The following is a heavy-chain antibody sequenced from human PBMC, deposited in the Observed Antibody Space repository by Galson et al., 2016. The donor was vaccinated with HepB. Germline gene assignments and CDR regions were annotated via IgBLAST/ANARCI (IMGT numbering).Heavy chain of an antibody. CDR2: IKHDGSEK. Sequence: SLRLSCAASGFTFNNYAMNWVRQAPGKGLEWVADIKHDGSEKYVDSVKGRFTISRDNAKNSLYLQMNTLRAEDTAVYYCAKGRGAGYSGCEWNFDYWGQGSLVTVSS. CDR3: AKGRGAGYSGCEWNFDY. V-gene: IGHV3-7*03. J-gene: IGHJ4*02. CDR1: GFTFNNYA. D-gene: IGHD5-12*01.